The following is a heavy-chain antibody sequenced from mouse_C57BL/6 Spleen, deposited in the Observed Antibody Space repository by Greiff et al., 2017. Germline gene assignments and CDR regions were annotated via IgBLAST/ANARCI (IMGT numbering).Heavy chain of an antibody. V-gene: IGHV1-69*01. J-gene: IGHJ1*03. D-gene: IGHD1-1*01. CDR3: ARAPPPITTVVADWYFDV. Sequence: QVQLQQPGAELVMPGASVKLSCKASGYTFTSYWMHWVKQRPGQGLEWIGEIDPSDSYTNYNQKFKGKSTLTVDKSSSTAYMQLSSLTSEDSAVYYWARAPPPITTVVADWYFDVWGTGTTVTVSS. CDR1: GYTFTSYW. CDR2: IDPSDSYT.